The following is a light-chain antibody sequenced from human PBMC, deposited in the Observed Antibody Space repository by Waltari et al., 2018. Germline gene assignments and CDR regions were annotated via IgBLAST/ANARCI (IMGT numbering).Light chain of an antibody. CDR1: NGAVVNYDF. CDR3: SSYTTYGTFVI. J-gene: IGLJ2*01. Sequence: QSALTQPASVSGSPGKWSPSPAIGTNGAVVNYDFVSWHQQCPAKPPNLIIYDVKKRPSGLSNRFSGSKSGNTASLTSSGLQAEDEAVYYCSSYTTYGTFVIFGGGTKLTVL. V-gene: IGLV2-14*03. CDR2: DVK.